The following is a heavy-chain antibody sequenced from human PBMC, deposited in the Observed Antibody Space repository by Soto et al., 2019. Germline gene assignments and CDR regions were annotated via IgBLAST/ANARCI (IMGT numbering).Heavy chain of an antibody. Sequence: PSETLSLTCTVSGGSISSGDYYWSWIRQPPGKGLEWIGYIYYSGSTYYNPSLKSRVTISVDTSKNQFSLKLSSVTAADTAVYYCARFRYSSSWYGSYYYGMDVWGQGTTVTVSS. CDR1: GGSISSGDYY. CDR3: ARFRYSSSWYGSYYYGMDV. V-gene: IGHV4-30-4*01. CDR2: IYYSGST. D-gene: IGHD6-13*01. J-gene: IGHJ6*02.